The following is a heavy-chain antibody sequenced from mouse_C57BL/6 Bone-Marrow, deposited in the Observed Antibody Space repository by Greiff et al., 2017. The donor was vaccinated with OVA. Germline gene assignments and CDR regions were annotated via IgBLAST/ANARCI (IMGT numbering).Heavy chain of an antibody. CDR3: ARYYGSSWFAY. CDR2: LTPSSGYT. Sequence: VQLQQSGAELAKPGASVKLSCKASGYTFTSYWMHWVKQRPGQGLEWVGYLTPSSGYTKYNQKFKDKATFTADKASSTAYMQLSSLTYEDSAVYYCARYYGSSWFAYWGQGTLVTVSA. CDR1: GYTFTSYW. D-gene: IGHD1-1*01. V-gene: IGHV1-7*01. J-gene: IGHJ3*01.